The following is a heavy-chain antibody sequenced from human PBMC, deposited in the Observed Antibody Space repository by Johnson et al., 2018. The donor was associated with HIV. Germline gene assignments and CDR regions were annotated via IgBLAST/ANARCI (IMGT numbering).Heavy chain of an antibody. CDR3: ARGWLFLDAFDI. CDR2: LNSDGSRT. D-gene: IGHD3-9*01. CDR1: GFTFSTYW. Sequence: VQLVESGGGLVQPGGSLRLSCAASGFTFSTYWMNWVRQAPGQGRVWVSRLNSDGSRTDYADSVKGRFTISRDNAKNTLYRQIDTLRAEDTAVYYCARGWLFLDAFDIWGQGTMVTVSS. J-gene: IGHJ3*02. V-gene: IGHV3-74*01.